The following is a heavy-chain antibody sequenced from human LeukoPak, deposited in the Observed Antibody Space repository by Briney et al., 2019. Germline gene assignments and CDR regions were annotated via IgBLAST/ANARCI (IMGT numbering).Heavy chain of an antibody. CDR2: FSGSGGST. CDR3: AKRHSSSWYF. J-gene: IGHJ4*02. D-gene: IGHD6-13*01. CDR1: GFTFSSYA. V-gene: IGHV3-23*01. Sequence: GGSLRLSCAASGFTFSSYAMSWVRQAPGKGLEWVSAFSGSGGSTYYADSVKGRFTISRDNSKNTLYLQMNSLRAEDTAVYCCAKRHSSSWYFWGQGTLVTVSS.